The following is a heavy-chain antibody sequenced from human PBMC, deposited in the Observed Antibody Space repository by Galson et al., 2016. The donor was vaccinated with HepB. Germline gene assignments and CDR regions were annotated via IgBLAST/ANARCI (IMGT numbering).Heavy chain of an antibody. CDR3: ARPGLFDYYMDV. CDR2: INAGNGNT. D-gene: IGHD3-3*01. J-gene: IGHJ6*03. V-gene: IGHV1-3*01. CDR1: GYTFTSYA. Sequence: SVKVSCKASGYTFTSYAIHWVRQAPGQRLEWMGWINAGNGNTKYSQKFQGRVTITRDTSASTAYMELSSLRSEDTAVYYCARPGLFDYYMDVWGKGTTVTVSS.